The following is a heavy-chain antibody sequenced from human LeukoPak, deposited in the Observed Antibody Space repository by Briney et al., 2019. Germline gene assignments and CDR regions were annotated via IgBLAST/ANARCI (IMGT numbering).Heavy chain of an antibody. D-gene: IGHD6-6*01. CDR3: ARGLRIAARRASYYYYYMDV. J-gene: IGHJ6*03. CDR1: GYTFISYD. Sequence: ASVKVSCKASGYTFISYDINWVRQATGQGLEWMGWMNPNSGNTGYAQKFQGRVTITRSTSISTAYMELSSLRSEDTAVYYCARGLRIAARRASYYYYYMDVWGKGTTVTVSS. CDR2: MNPNSGNT. V-gene: IGHV1-8*03.